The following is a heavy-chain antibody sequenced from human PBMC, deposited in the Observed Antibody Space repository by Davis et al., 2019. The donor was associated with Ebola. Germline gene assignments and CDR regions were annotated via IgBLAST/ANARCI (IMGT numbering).Heavy chain of an antibody. D-gene: IGHD5-12*01. CDR1: GFTFSGSA. CDR2: IRSKANSYAT. CDR3: ARDSWHGMDV. J-gene: IGHJ6*02. V-gene: IGHV3-73*01. Sequence: GESLKISCAASGFTFSGSAMHWVRQASGKGLEWVGRIRSKANSYATAYAASVKGRFTISRDDSKNTAYLQMNSLKTEDTAVYYCARDSWHGMDVWGQGTTVTVSS.